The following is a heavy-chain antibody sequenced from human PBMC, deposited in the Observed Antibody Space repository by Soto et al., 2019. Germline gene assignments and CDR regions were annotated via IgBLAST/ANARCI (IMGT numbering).Heavy chain of an antibody. Sequence: SVKVSCKASGGIFSSFTISCVRQAPGQGLEWLGGIIPIFDTPTYAQNFQGRVTITADKSTNTVYMELSSLRSEDTAVYYCATHGATTMARGAMKHYYYVMDVWGQGTTVTVSS. CDR2: IIPIFDTP. CDR1: GGIFSSFT. J-gene: IGHJ6*02. CDR3: ATHGATTMARGAMKHYYYVMDV. V-gene: IGHV1-69*06. D-gene: IGHD3-10*01.